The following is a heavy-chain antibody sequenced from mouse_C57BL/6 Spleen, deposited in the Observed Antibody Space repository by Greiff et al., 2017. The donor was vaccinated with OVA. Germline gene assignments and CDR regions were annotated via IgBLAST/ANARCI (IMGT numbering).Heavy chain of an antibody. Sequence: VQLQESGAELARPGASVKLSCKASGYTFTSYGISWVKQRTGQGLEWIGEIYPRSGNTYYNEKFKGKATLTADKSSSTAYMELRSLTSEDSAVYFCARWDDGYYPAYWGQGTLVTVSA. CDR1: GYTFTSYG. J-gene: IGHJ3*01. D-gene: IGHD2-3*01. CDR3: ARWDDGYYPAY. V-gene: IGHV1-81*01. CDR2: IYPRSGNT.